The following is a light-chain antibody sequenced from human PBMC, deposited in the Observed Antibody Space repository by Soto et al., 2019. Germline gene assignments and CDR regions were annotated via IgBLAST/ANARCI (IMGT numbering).Light chain of an antibody. V-gene: IGKV1-5*03. CDR2: KPS. CDR3: QQYNGYGSWT. CDR1: QSIVGW. J-gene: IGKJ1*01. Sequence: DIQMTQSPSNLSASVGDRVTITCRASQSIVGWLAWYQQKPGKAPKLLIYKPSTLESGVPSRFSGSASGTEFTLTISSLQPDDFAPYSWQQYNGYGSWTFGQGTKVEIK.